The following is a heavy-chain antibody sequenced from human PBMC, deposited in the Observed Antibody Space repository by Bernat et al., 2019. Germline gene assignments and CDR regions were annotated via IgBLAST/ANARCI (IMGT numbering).Heavy chain of an antibody. CDR2: IYYSGST. J-gene: IGHJ5*02. CDR1: GGSISSSSYY. V-gene: IGHV4-39*01. D-gene: IGHD2-2*01. CDR3: ARHHRSSTSFGWFDP. Sequence: QLQLQESGPGLVKPSETLSLTCTVSGGSISSSSYYWGWIRQPPGKGLEWIGSIYYSGSTYYNPSLKSRVTISVDTSKNQFSLKLSSVTAADTAVYYCARHHRSSTSFGWFDPWGQGTLVTVSS.